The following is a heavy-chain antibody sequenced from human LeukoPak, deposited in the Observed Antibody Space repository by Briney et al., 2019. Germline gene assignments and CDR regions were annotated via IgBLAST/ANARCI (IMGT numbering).Heavy chain of an antibody. V-gene: IGHV4-34*01. J-gene: IGHJ5*02. CDR3: ARDKSYSSSWYSPNWFDP. CDR2: INHSGST. D-gene: IGHD6-13*01. Sequence: SETLSLTCAVYGGSFSGYYWSWIRQPPGKGLEWIGEINHSGSTNYNPSLKSRVTISVDTSKNQFSLKLSSVTAADTAVYYCARDKSYSSSWYSPNWFDPWGQGTLVTVSS. CDR1: GGSFSGYY.